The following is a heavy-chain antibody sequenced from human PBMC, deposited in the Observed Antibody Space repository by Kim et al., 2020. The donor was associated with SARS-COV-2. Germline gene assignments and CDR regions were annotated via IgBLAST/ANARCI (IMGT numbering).Heavy chain of an antibody. D-gene: IGHD3-10*01. V-gene: IGHV4-59*01. CDR1: GGSISSYY. Sequence: SETLSLTCTVSGGSISSYYWSWIRQPPGKGLEWIGYIYYSGSTNYNPSLKSRVTISVDTSKNQFSLKLSSVTAADTAVYYCARVIGGRVRQGYFDLWGRGTLVTVSS. CDR2: IYYSGST. J-gene: IGHJ2*01. CDR3: ARVIGGRVRQGYFDL.